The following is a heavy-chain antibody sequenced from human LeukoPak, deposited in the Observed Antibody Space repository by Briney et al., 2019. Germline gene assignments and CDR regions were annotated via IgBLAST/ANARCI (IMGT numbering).Heavy chain of an antibody. V-gene: IGHV3-30*02. CDR1: GFTFSSYG. J-gene: IGHJ4*02. CDR2: IRYDGSNK. D-gene: IGHD5-24*01. Sequence: PGGSLRLSCAASGFTFSSYGMHWVRQAPGKGLEWVAFIRYDGSNKYYADSVKGRFTISRDNSKNSLYLQMNSLRAEDTAVYYCAREQRWPQFEAFDYWGQGTLVTVSS. CDR3: AREQRWPQFEAFDY.